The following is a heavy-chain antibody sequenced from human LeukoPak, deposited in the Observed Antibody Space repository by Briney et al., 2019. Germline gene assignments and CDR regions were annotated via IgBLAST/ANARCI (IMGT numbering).Heavy chain of an antibody. CDR2: VNPNSGGT. CDR1: GYTFTAYY. J-gene: IGHJ4*02. Sequence: GASVKVSCKASGYTFTAYYMHWVRQAPGQSLEWMGWVNPNSGGTNYAQKFQDRVTMTRDTSISTAYMELHRLRSDDTAVYYCATVPLNGYSSGWYSFDYWGQGALVTVSS. V-gene: IGHV1-2*02. CDR3: ATVPLNGYSSGWYSFDY. D-gene: IGHD6-19*01.